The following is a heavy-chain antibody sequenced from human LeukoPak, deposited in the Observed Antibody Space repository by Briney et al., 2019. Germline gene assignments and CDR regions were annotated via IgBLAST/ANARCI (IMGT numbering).Heavy chain of an antibody. D-gene: IGHD6-13*01. CDR3: ARRAAAGTGSVY. Sequence: GSLRLSCAASGFTVSSNYMSWVRQAPGKGLEWIGSIYYSGSTYYNPSLKSRVTISVDTSKNQFSLKLSSVTAADTAVYYCARRAAAGTGSVYWGQGTLVTVSS. J-gene: IGHJ4*02. V-gene: IGHV4-39*07. CDR1: GFTVSSNY. CDR2: IYYSGST.